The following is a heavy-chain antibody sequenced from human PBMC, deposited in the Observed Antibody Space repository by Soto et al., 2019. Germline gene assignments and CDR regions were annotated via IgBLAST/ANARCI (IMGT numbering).Heavy chain of an antibody. D-gene: IGHD3-10*01. J-gene: IGHJ4*02. Sequence: SSETLSLTCAVYGGSFSGYYWSWIRQPPGKGLEWIGEINHSGSTNYNPSLKSRVTISVDTSKNQLSLKLSSVTAADTAVYYCARAHRGGDYWGQGTLVTVSP. CDR1: GGSFSGYY. CDR2: INHSGST. V-gene: IGHV4-34*01. CDR3: ARAHRGGDY.